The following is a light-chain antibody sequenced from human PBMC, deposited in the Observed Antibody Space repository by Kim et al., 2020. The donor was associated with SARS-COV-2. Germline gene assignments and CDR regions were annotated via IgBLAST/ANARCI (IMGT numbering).Light chain of an antibody. CDR2: QDS. V-gene: IGLV3-1*01. CDR1: KLGDKY. CDR3: QAWDSSVG. J-gene: IGLJ2*01. Sequence: SYELTQPPSVSVSPGQTASITCSGDKLGDKYACWYQQKPGQSPVLVIYQDSKRPSGIPERFSGSNSENTATLTISGTQAMDEADYYCQAWDSSVGFGGGTRRTAL.